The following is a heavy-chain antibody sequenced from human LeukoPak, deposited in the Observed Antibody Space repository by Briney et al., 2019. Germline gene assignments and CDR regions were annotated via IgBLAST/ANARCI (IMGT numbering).Heavy chain of an antibody. CDR2: ISGDGAST. J-gene: IGHJ4*02. CDR1: GFTFDACA. D-gene: IGHD1-26*01. V-gene: IGHV3-43*02. Sequence: PGGSLRLSCAASGFTFDACAMHWVRQAPGKGLEWVSVISGDGASTYYADSVKGRFTISRDTSKDFLYLQMNSLTTDDTALYYCAKVRYRGSYFDYWGQGTLVTVSS. CDR3: AKVRYRGSYFDY.